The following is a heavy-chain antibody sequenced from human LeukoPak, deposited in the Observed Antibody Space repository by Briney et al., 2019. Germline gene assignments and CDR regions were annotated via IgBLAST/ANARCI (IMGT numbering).Heavy chain of an antibody. CDR3: ATIDGYNTPGNDY. V-gene: IGHV4-39*01. Sequence: SETLSLTCTVSGASISSSSYYWGWIRPPPGKGLAWIGSIYYSGSTYYNPSLKSRVTISVDTPKNQFSLKLSSVTAADTAVYYCATIDGYNTPGNDYWGQGTLVTVSS. J-gene: IGHJ4*02. D-gene: IGHD5-24*01. CDR1: GASISSSSYY. CDR2: IYYSGST.